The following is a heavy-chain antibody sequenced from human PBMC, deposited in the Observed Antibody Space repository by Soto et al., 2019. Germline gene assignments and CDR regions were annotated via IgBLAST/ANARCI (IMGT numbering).Heavy chain of an antibody. J-gene: IGHJ5*02. CDR1: GFTFSGSA. D-gene: IGHD3-22*01. V-gene: IGHV3-73*01. CDR2: IRSKANNYAT. CDR3: ARPGDDSSRYVWFDP. Sequence: GGSLRLSCAASGFTFSGSAMHWVRQASGKGLEWVGRIRSKANNYATAYAASVKGRFTISRDDSKNTAYLQMNSLKTEDTAVYYCARPGDDSSRYVWFDPWGQGTLVTVSS.